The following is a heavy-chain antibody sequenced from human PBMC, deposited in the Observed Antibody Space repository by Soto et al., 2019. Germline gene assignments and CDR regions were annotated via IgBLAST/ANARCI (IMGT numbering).Heavy chain of an antibody. D-gene: IGHD6-13*01. J-gene: IGHJ6*03. Sequence: GSLRLSCAASGFTFSSYAMHWVRQAPGKGLEYVSAISSNGGSTYYANSVKGRFTISRDNSKNTLYLQMGSLRAEDMAVYYCARDGSSSPVYYYYYMDVWGKGTTVTVSS. V-gene: IGHV3-64*01. CDR1: GFTFSSYA. CDR3: ARDGSSSPVYYYYYMDV. CDR2: ISSNGGST.